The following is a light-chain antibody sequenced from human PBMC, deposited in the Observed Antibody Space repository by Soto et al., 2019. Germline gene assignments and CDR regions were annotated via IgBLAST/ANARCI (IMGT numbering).Light chain of an antibody. CDR3: QQRNNWPPAT. Sequence: EIVLTQSPATLSLSPGERATLSCRASQSVGRHLAWYQQKPGQALRLLIYDASNRATGVPARFSGSGSGTDFTLSISSLEPEDFAVYYCQQRNNWPPATFGGGTKGEIK. CDR2: DAS. CDR1: QSVGRH. J-gene: IGKJ4*01. V-gene: IGKV3-11*01.